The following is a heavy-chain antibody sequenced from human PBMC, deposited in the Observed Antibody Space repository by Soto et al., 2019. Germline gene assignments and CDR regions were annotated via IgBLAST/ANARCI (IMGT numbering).Heavy chain of an antibody. CDR1: GFTFSAYA. Sequence: HPGGSLRLSCVASGFTFSAYAMHWVRQAPGKGLEYVSAISVTGGSTYYADSVKGRFTISRDNSKDTLYLQMGSLRAEDMALYYCAARLCSSTSCFHFDYWGRGTLVTSPQ. V-gene: IGHV3-64*02. D-gene: IGHD2-2*01. CDR3: AARLCSSTSCFHFDY. CDR2: ISVTGGST. J-gene: IGHJ4*02.